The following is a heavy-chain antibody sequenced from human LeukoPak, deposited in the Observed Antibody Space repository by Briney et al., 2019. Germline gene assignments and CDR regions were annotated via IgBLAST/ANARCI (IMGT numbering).Heavy chain of an antibody. Sequence: GGSLRLSCAASGFTFSSYAMTWVRQAPGKGLEWIASISGSGDYIFYADSLKGRFTISRDNAKNSLNLQMTSLRAGDTAVYYCTRVANGGTSRDFWGQGTLVTVSS. CDR2: ISGSGDYI. J-gene: IGHJ4*02. V-gene: IGHV3-21*01. CDR1: GFTFSSYA. D-gene: IGHD2-15*01. CDR3: TRVANGGTSRDF.